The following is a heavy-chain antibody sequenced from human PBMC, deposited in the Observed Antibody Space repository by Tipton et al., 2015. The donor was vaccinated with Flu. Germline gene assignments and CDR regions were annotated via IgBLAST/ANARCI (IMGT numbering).Heavy chain of an antibody. V-gene: IGHV3-30*06. CDR1: GFDFSVYG. CDR2: ISLDGSGR. D-gene: IGHD5-12*01. CDR3: AREGGSSGHAGYFDT. J-gene: IGHJ4*02. Sequence: SLRLSCKVSGFDFSVYGMHWVRQAPGKGLEWVAGISLDGSGRHYGDSVKDRFTISRDNSKNTFYLQLNSLTSEDTAVYYCAREGGSSGHAGYFDTWGQGTLVTVSS.